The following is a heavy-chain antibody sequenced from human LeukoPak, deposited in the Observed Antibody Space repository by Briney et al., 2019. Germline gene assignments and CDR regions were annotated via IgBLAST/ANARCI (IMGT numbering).Heavy chain of an antibody. CDR2: IYYSGST. V-gene: IGHV4-39*07. Sequence: SETLSLTCTVSGGSISSSSFYWGWIRQPPGKGLEWIGSIYYSGSTYYNPSLKSRVTISVDTSKNQFSLKLSSVTAADTAVYYCATYGDYGAYYYYGMDVWGQGTTVTVSS. J-gene: IGHJ6*02. CDR1: GGSISSSSFY. D-gene: IGHD4-17*01. CDR3: ATYGDYGAYYYYGMDV.